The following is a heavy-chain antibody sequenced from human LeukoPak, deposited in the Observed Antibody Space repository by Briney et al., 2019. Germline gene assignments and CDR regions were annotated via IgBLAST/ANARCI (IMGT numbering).Heavy chain of an antibody. J-gene: IGHJ6*02. CDR1: GFALSAYW. CDR2: IKQDGTVQ. D-gene: IGHD2-21*02. V-gene: IGHV3-7*01. CDR3: ARDYTATGAMDV. Sequence: GGSLRLSCAASGFALSAYWMNWVRQAPGKGLQWLANIKQDGTVQHYVDSVKGRFTISRDNAKNSLFLQTNSLRAEDTALYYRARDYTATGAMDVWGQGTTVTVS.